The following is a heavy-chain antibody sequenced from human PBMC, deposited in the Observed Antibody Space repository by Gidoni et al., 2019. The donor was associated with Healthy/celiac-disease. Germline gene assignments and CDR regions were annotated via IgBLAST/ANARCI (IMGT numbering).Heavy chain of an antibody. CDR2: ISYDGSNK. CDR3: AKDESYYDSSGPETF. CDR1: GVTFRSYG. D-gene: IGHD3-22*01. V-gene: IGHV3-30*18. Sequence: QVQLVEPGGGVVQPGRSPSLACAAAGVTFRSYGMHWVRQAPGKGLEWVAVISYDGSNKYYADSVKGRFTISRDNSKNTLYLQMNSLRAEDTAVYYCAKDESYYDSSGPETFWGQGTLVTVSS. J-gene: IGHJ4*02.